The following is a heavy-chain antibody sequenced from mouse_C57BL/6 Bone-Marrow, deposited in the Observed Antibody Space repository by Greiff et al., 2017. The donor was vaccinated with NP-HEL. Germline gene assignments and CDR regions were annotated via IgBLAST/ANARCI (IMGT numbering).Heavy chain of an antibody. CDR2: IHPNSGST. J-gene: IGHJ3*01. CDR1: GYTFTSYW. D-gene: IGHD1-1*01. CDR3: ARWYYYGSSYWFSY. V-gene: IGHV1-64*01. Sequence: VQLQQSGPELVKPGASVKLSCKASGYTFTSYWMHWVKQRPGQGLEWIGMIHPNSGSTNYNEKFKSKATLTVDKSSSTAYMQLSSLTSEDSAVYYCARWYYYGSSYWFSYWGQGTLVTVSA.